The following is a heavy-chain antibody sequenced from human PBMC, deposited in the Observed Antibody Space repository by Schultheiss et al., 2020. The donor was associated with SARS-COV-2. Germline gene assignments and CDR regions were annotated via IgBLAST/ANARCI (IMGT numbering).Heavy chain of an antibody. Sequence: SETLSLTCTVSGGSISSGGYYWSWIRQHPGKGLEWIGYIYYSGSTNYNPSLKSRVTISVDTSKNQFSLKLSSVTAADTAVYYCARQPLSYSSSWFYGMDVWGQGTTVTVSS. V-gene: IGHV4-61*08. J-gene: IGHJ6*02. CDR3: ARQPLSYSSSWFYGMDV. D-gene: IGHD6-13*01. CDR2: IYYSGST. CDR1: GGSISSGGYY.